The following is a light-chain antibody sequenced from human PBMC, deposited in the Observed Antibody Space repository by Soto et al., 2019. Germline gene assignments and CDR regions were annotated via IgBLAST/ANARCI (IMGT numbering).Light chain of an antibody. CDR2: EVS. CDR3: QQTYRTPLT. Sequence: DVVMTQSPLPLPVTLGQPASISCRSSRSLVYSDGNTSLNWFQQRPGQSPRRLIFEVSNRDSGVPSRFSGSGSGTDFTLTISSLQPEDFATYSCQQTYRTPLTFGGGTKVDIK. CDR1: RSLVYSDGNTS. V-gene: IGKV2-30*01. J-gene: IGKJ4*01.